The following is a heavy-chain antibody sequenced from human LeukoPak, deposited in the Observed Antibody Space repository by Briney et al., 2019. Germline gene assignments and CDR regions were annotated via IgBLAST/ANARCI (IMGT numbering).Heavy chain of an antibody. CDR2: IYHTGST. V-gene: IGHV4-30-2*01. J-gene: IGHJ5*02. CDR3: ARLQYCSGTSCYWFDP. Sequence: SETLSLTCDVSGGSISSGLYSWSWIRQPLGKGLEWIGYIYHTGSTYYNPSLKSRVTISVDTTKNQFSLRLSSVTAADTAVYYCARLQYCSGTSCYWFDPWGQGTLVTVSS. CDR1: GGSISSGLYS. D-gene: IGHD2-2*01.